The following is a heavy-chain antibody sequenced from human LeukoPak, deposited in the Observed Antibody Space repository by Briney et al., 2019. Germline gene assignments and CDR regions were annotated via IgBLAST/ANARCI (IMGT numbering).Heavy chain of an antibody. V-gene: IGHV4-61*01. J-gene: IGHJ4*02. D-gene: IGHD2-2*01. Sequence: PSETLSLTCTVSGGSVSSGRYYWSWIRQPPGKGLEWIGDIYYSGSTNYNPSLKSRVTISVDTSKNQFSLKLSSVTAADTAVYYCARESGDIVVVPAVYFDYWGQGTLVTVSS. CDR3: ARESGDIVVVPAVYFDY. CDR2: IYYSGST. CDR1: GGSVSSGRYY.